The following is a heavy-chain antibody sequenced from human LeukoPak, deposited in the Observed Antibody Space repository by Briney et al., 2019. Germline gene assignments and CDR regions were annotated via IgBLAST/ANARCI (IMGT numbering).Heavy chain of an antibody. CDR3: ATAWFEQLVVAGAFEI. D-gene: IGHD6-6*01. Sequence: SVKVSCKASGGTFSNYAINWVRQAPGQGLDWLGGIVPVLGTANYAQKFQGRVTITTDESTSTVYMELSSLRSEDTAVYYCATAWFEQLVVAGAFEIWGQGTMVTVSS. CDR2: IVPVLGTA. V-gene: IGHV1-69*05. J-gene: IGHJ3*02. CDR1: GGTFSNYA.